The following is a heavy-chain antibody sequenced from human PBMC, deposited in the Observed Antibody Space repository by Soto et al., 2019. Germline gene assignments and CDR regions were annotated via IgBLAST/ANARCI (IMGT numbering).Heavy chain of an antibody. CDR3: AREGDYYDSSGYYYTYYFDY. Sequence: FTVSGGSISSSYSYWGWIRQPPGKGLEWIGSMYYSGSTYYSPSLKNRVTLSVATSKNQFSLKLSSVTAADTAVYYCAREGDYYDSSGYYYTYYFDYWGQGTLVTVSS. D-gene: IGHD3-22*01. CDR1: GGSISSSYSY. J-gene: IGHJ4*02. CDR2: MYYSGST. V-gene: IGHV4-39*02.